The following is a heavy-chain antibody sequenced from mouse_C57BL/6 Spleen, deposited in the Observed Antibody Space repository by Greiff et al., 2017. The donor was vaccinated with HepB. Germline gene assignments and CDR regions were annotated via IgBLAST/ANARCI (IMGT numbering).Heavy chain of an antibody. CDR1: GYTFTSYW. Sequence: VQLQQPGAELVKPGASVKLSCKASGYTFTSYWMHWVKQRPGRGLEWIGRIDPNSGDTKYNEKFKSKATLTVDKPSSTAYMRLSSVTSEDSAVYNCARSDGYYAMGDWGQGTPVTVSS. J-gene: IGHJ4*01. V-gene: IGHV1-72*01. D-gene: IGHD2-3*01. CDR2: IDPNSGDT. CDR3: ARSDGYYAMGD.